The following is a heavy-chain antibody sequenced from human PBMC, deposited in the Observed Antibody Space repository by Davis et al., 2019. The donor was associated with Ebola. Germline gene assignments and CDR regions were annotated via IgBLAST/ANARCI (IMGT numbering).Heavy chain of an antibody. CDR1: GFTFSDYY. CDR2: ISSSSSYT. Sequence: GESLKISCVASGFTFSDYYMSWIRQAPGKGLEWVSYISSSSSYTNYADSVKGRFTISRDNAKNSLYLQMNSLRDEDTAVYYCAKETDGGGEFDYWGQGTLVTVSS. J-gene: IGHJ4*02. V-gene: IGHV3-11*05. D-gene: IGHD3-16*01. CDR3: AKETDGGGEFDY.